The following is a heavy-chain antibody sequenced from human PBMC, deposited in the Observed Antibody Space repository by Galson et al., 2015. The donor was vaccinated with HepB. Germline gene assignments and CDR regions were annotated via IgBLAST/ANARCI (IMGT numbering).Heavy chain of an antibody. J-gene: IGHJ5*02. Sequence: SVKVSCKASGGTFSSYAISWVRQAPGQGLEWMGGIIPIFGTANYAQKFQGRVTITADESTSTAYMELSSLRSEDTAVYYCARDPGIAAAGRVWFDPWGQGTLVTVSS. V-gene: IGHV1-69*13. D-gene: IGHD6-13*01. CDR3: ARDPGIAAAGRVWFDP. CDR2: IIPIFGTA. CDR1: GGTFSSYA.